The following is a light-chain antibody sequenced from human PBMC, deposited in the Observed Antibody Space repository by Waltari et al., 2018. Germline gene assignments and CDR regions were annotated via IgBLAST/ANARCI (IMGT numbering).Light chain of an antibody. V-gene: IGLV3-1*01. CDR2: QDS. CDR3: QAWDSSTYVV. CDR1: KLGDKY. J-gene: IGLJ2*01. Sequence: SYELTQPPSVSVSPGQTASLTCSGDKLGDKYACWYQQKPGQSPVLVIYQDSKRPSGIPERFSGSNSGNKATLTISGTQAMDEADYYCQAWDSSTYVVFGGGTKLTVL.